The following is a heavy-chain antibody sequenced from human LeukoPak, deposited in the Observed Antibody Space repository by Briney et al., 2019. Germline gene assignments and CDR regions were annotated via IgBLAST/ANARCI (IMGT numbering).Heavy chain of an antibody. V-gene: IGHV5-10-1*01. D-gene: IGHD2/OR15-2a*01. J-gene: IGHJ4*02. CDR1: GYTFTSHW. Sequence: GESLKISCQVSGYTFTSHWISWVRQMPGKGLEWMGKIDPSDSYTKYSPSFQGHVTISTDKSITTAYLQWHSLKASDTAVYFCARHRAEYYFDYWGQGTLVTVPS. CDR3: ARHRAEYYFDY. CDR2: IDPSDSYT.